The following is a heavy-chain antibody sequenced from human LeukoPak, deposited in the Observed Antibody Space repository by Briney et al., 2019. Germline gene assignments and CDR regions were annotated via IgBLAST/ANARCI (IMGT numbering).Heavy chain of an antibody. CDR3: AGAPTVLMVYAKGDYFDY. D-gene: IGHD2-8*01. V-gene: IGHV4-34*01. CDR2: INHSGST. Sequence: SETLSLTCAVYGGSFSGYYWSWIRQPPGKGLEWIGEINHSGSTNYNPSLKSRVTISVDTSKNQFSLKLSSVTAADTAVYYCAGAPTVLMVYAKGDYFDYWGQGTLVTVSS. CDR1: GGSFSGYY. J-gene: IGHJ4*02.